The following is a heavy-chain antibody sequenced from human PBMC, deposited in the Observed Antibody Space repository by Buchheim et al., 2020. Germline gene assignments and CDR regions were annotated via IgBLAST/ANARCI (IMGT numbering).Heavy chain of an antibody. Sequence: QVQLVQSGAEVKKPGASVKVSCKASGYTFTGYYMHWVRQAPGQGLEWMGWINPNNGGTNYAQKFQGWVTMTRDTSISTAYMEVSRLKSDDTAVYYCARGRSCDSTSCYTDYYYMDVWGKGTT. CDR3: ARGRSCDSTSCYTDYYYMDV. V-gene: IGHV1-2*04. J-gene: IGHJ6*03. D-gene: IGHD2-2*02. CDR2: INPNNGGT. CDR1: GYTFTGYY.